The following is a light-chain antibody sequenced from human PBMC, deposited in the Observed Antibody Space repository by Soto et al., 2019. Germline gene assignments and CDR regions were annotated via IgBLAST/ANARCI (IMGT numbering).Light chain of an antibody. CDR1: SRDVGGYNY. V-gene: IGLV2-8*01. CDR2: EVS. J-gene: IGLJ3*02. CDR3: SSYAGSNTLV. Sequence: QSALTQPPSASGSPGQSVTISCTGTSRDVGGYNYVSWYQQHPGKAPKSMIYEVSKLPSGVPARFSGSKSGNTASLTVSGLQAEDEAVYHCSSYAGSNTLVFGGGTKLTVL.